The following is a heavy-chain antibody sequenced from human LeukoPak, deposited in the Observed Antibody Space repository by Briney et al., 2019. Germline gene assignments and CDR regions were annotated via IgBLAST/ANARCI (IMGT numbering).Heavy chain of an antibody. V-gene: IGHV1-18*01. D-gene: IGHD2-15*01. CDR1: GYTFINYG. CDR3: ARVPVYNIVVVVAATHFDY. Sequence: ASVKVSCKASGYTFINYGISWVRQAPGQGLEWMGWISAYNGNTNYAQKLQGRVTMTTDTSTSTAYMELRSLRSDDTAVYYCARVPVYNIVVVVAATHFDYWGQGTLVTVSS. CDR2: ISAYNGNT. J-gene: IGHJ4*02.